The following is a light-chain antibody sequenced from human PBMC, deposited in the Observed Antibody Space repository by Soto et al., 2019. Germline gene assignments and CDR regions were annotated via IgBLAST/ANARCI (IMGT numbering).Light chain of an antibody. V-gene: IGLV2-14*01. Sequence: QSALTQPASVSGSPGQSITISCTGTSSDVGSYNYVSWYQEHPGKAPKLMIREVTNRPSGVSNRFSGSKSGNTASLTISGLQAEDEADYYCSSITSSSTLVFGGGTKLTVL. J-gene: IGLJ2*01. CDR2: EVT. CDR1: SSDVGSYNY. CDR3: SSITSSSTLV.